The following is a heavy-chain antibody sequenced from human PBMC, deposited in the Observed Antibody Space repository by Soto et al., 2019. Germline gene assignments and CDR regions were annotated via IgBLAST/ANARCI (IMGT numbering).Heavy chain of an antibody. V-gene: IGHV1-18*01. J-gene: IGHJ4*02. CDR3: ARAFGSTDY. D-gene: IGHD6-13*01. Sequence: QVQLVQSGAEVKKPGASVKVSCEASGYTFSSYGISWVRQAPGQGFEWMGWISGYNSITRYVQKFQGRVTMTTDTSTSTACMELRSLRSDDTAVYYCARAFGSTDYWGQGTLVTVSS. CDR2: ISGYNSIT. CDR1: GYTFSSYG.